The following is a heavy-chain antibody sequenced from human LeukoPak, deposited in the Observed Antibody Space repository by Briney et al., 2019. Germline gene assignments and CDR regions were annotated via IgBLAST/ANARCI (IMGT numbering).Heavy chain of an antibody. D-gene: IGHD1-1*01. CDR2: ISSSGSSI. V-gene: IGHV3-48*03. Sequence: PGGSLRLSYPASGFTFSSYEMNWVRQAPGKGLEWVSFISSSGSSIYYADSVKGRFTISRDNAKNSLYLQMNSLRAEDTAVYYCARDTTGPEDFDYWGQGTLVTVSS. CDR3: ARDTTGPEDFDY. CDR1: GFTFSSYE. J-gene: IGHJ4*02.